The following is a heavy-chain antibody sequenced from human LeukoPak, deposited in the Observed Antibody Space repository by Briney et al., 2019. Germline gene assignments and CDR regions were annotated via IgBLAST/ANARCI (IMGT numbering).Heavy chain of an antibody. CDR2: ISRDGTVT. CDR3: VREVGAPGSFDI. V-gene: IGHV3-74*01. J-gene: IGHJ3*02. CDR1: QFSFTNNW. Sequence: PGGSLRLSCVGSQFSFTNNWMHWVRQVPGKGLMWVSRISRDGTVTDYADSVKGRFAISRDNAKNKLYLEMNSLRGEDTGLFYCVREVGAPGSFDIWGQGTLVTVSS. D-gene: IGHD1-26*01.